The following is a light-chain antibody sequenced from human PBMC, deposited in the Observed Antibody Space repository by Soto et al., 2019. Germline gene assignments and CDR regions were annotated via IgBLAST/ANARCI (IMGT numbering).Light chain of an antibody. CDR3: QQRSNWPPT. CDR1: QSVSSY. V-gene: IGKV3-11*01. Sequence: EIVLTQSPGTLSLSPGERATLSCRASQSVSSYLAWYQQKPGQAPRLPIYDASTRATGIPARFSGSGSGTDFTLTITSLEPEDFAVYYCQQRSNWPPTFGQGTKVDIK. J-gene: IGKJ1*01. CDR2: DAS.